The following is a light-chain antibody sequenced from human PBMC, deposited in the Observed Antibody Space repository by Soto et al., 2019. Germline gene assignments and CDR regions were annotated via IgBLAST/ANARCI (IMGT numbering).Light chain of an antibody. CDR2: DVS. CDR3: CSYAGSL. CDR1: GSDISGCSY. Sequence: QSVLPQPRSVSGSLGQSVTISCSGTGSDISGCSYVSWYQQHPGKAPKVIIFDVSKRPSGVPDRFSGSKSGNTASLTISGLQGDDEADYYCCSYAGSLFGGGTTLTVL. J-gene: IGLJ2*01. V-gene: IGLV2-11*01.